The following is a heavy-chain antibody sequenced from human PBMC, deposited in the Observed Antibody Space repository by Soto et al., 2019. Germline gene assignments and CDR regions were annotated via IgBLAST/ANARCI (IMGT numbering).Heavy chain of an antibody. CDR1: GYTFTSHY. Sequence: AQVKVYCKASGYTFTSHYMHWVRQAPGQGIAWMGIINPSGGSTSYAQKFQGRVTMTRDTSTSTVYMELSSLRSEDTAVYYCVRDLEYSSSAANGADWSQGPLVSV. J-gene: IGHJ4*02. V-gene: IGHV1-46*03. CDR2: INPSGGST. D-gene: IGHD6-6*01. CDR3: VRDLEYSSSAANGAD.